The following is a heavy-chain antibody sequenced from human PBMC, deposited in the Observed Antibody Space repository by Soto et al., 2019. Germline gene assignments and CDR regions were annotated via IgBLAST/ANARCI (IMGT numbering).Heavy chain of an antibody. J-gene: IGHJ2*01. CDR3: ARGNHRWLQLWYFDL. CDR2: IIPIFGTA. D-gene: IGHD5-12*01. V-gene: IGHV1-69*12. CDR1: GGTFSSYT. Sequence: QVQLVQSGAEVKKPGSSVTVSCKASGGTFSSYTISWVRQAPGQGLEWMGGIIPIFGTANYAQKFQGRVTITADESTSKAYMELSSLRSEDTAVYYCARGNHRWLQLWYFDLLGRGTLVTGSS.